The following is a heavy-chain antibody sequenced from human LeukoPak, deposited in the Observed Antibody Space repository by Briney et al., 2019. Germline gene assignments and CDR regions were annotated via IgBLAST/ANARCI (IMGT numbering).Heavy chain of an antibody. Sequence: GGSLRLSCVASGFTFSDFWMHWFRQVPGKGLMWLARISGDATRITYADSVEGRFTISRDTAKKTLYLQMTHLKVDETAMYFCARDARRHRYFDLWGRGTLVTVTS. V-gene: IGHV3-74*03. J-gene: IGHJ2*01. CDR3: ARDARRHRYFDL. CDR2: ISGDATRI. D-gene: IGHD6-6*01. CDR1: GFTFSDFW.